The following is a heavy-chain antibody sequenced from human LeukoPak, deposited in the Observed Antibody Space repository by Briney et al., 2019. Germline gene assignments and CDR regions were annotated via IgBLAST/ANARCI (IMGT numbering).Heavy chain of an antibody. V-gene: IGHV3-66*01. CDR1: GFTVSNNY. CDR3: AGAPETGH. D-gene: IGHD5-24*01. Sequence: GGSLRLSCAASGFTVSNNYMTWVRQVPGKGLESVSVINYGGGIFYADPVKGRFTISRDNTKNTLYLQMSSLRAEDTAVYYCAGAPETGHWGQGTLVTVSS. CDR2: INYGGGI. J-gene: IGHJ4*02.